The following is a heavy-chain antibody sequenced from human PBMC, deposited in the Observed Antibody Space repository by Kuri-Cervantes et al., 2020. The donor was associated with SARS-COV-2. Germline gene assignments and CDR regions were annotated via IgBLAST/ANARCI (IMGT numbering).Heavy chain of an antibody. CDR3: AKRPAVVRSFDY. V-gene: IGHV3-23*01. Sequence: GGSLRLSCAASGFTFSSYAMSWVRQAPGKGLEWVSAISGSGGSTCFADSVKGRFTISRDNSKNTLYLQMNSLRAEDTAVYYCAKRPAVVRSFDYWGQGTLVTVSS. CDR2: ISGSGGST. D-gene: IGHD2-15*01. CDR1: GFTFSSYA. J-gene: IGHJ4*02.